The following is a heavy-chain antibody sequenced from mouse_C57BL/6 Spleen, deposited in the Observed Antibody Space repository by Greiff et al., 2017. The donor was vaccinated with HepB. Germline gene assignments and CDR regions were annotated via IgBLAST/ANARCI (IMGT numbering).Heavy chain of an antibody. CDR1: GFTFSDYG. CDR2: ISSGSSTI. D-gene: IGHD2-2*01. Sequence: EVQRVESGGGLVKPGGSLKLSCAASGFTFSDYGMHRVRQAPEKGLEWVAYISSGSSTIYYADTVKGRFTISRDNAKNTLFLQMTSLRSEDTAMYYCARRDGYAWFAYWGQGTLVTVSA. J-gene: IGHJ3*01. CDR3: ARRDGYAWFAY. V-gene: IGHV5-17*01.